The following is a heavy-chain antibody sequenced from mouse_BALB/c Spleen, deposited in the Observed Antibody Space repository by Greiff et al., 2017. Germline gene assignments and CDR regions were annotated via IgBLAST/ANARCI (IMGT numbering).Heavy chain of an antibody. CDR1: GFNIKDTY. Sequence: VQLQQSGAELVKPGASVKLSCTASGFNIKDTYMHWVKQRPEQGLEWIGRIDPANGNTKYDPKFQGKATITADTSSNTAYLQLSSLTSEDTAVYYCARADLLWLRRGFAYWGQGTLVTVSA. J-gene: IGHJ3*01. CDR3: ARADLLWLRRGFAY. V-gene: IGHV14-3*02. D-gene: IGHD2-2*01. CDR2: IDPANGNT.